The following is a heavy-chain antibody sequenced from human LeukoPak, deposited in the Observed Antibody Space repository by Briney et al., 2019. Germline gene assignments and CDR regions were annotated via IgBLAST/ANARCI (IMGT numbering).Heavy chain of an antibody. CDR3: ARDAGNSGYGMDV. CDR2: MHSDGRT. D-gene: IGHD5-12*01. J-gene: IGHJ6*02. Sequence: TGGSLRLSCAASGFSVSNNYMNWVRQASGKGLEWVSVMHSDGRTFYADSVKGRFTISRDKSKNTLYLQMSSLRDEDTAVYYCARDAGNSGYGMDVWGQGTTVTVSS. CDR1: GFSVSNNY. V-gene: IGHV3-53*01.